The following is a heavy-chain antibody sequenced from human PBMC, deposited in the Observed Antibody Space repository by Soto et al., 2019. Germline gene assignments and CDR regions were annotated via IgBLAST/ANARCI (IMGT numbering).Heavy chain of an antibody. D-gene: IGHD3-22*01. V-gene: IGHV3-48*02. CDR3: ARPSGYYDTSGYYGAFYYYGMDV. J-gene: IGHJ6*02. CDR2: ISSSSSTI. CDR1: GFSFSTYD. Sequence: EVRLVESGGVLVQPGGSLRLSCAASGFSFSTYDMNWVRQAPGKGLEWISYISSSSSTIYYADSVKGRFTISRDNAENSLYLQMTSLRDEDTAVYYCARPSGYYDTSGYYGAFYYYGMDVCGQGTTVTVSS.